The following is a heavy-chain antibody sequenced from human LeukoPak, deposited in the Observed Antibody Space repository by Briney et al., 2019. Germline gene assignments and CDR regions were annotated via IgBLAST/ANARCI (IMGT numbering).Heavy chain of an antibody. Sequence: ASVKVSCKVSGYTLTELSMHWVRQAPGKGLEWMGGFDPEDGETIYAQKFQGRVTMTEDTSTDTAYMELGSLRSEDTAVYYCATTIAAAGRKYYYYYMDVWGKGTTVTVSS. CDR3: ATTIAAAGRKYYYYYMDV. V-gene: IGHV1-24*01. J-gene: IGHJ6*03. CDR2: FDPEDGET. D-gene: IGHD6-13*01. CDR1: GYTLTELS.